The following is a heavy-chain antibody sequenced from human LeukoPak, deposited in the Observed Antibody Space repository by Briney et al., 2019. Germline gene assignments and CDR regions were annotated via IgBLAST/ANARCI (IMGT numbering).Heavy chain of an antibody. D-gene: IGHD4-11*01. J-gene: IGHJ5*02. CDR3: ARDAYSRPTNWFDP. CDR1: GFTFSSYW. CDR2: IRYDGRSI. Sequence: PGGSLRLSCAVSGFTFSSYWMSWVRQTPGRGLEWVATIRYDGRSIYYADSVKGRLTISRDNSKSTLYLQMSSLRAEDTAVYYCARDAYSRPTNWFDPWGQGTLVTVSS. V-gene: IGHV3-33*08.